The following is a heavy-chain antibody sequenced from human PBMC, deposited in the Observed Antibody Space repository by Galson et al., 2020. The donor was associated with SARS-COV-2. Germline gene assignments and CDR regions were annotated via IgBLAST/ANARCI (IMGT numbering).Heavy chain of an antibody. D-gene: IGHD3-10*01. CDR3: ATSGGPRVRGGWFDP. CDR1: GYTLTELS. V-gene: IGHV1-24*01. CDR2: FDPEDGET. J-gene: IGHJ5*02. Sequence: ASVKVSCKVSGYTLTELSMHWVRQAPGKGLEWMGGFDPEDGETIYAQKFQGRVTMTEDTSTDTAYMELRSLRSEETAVYYCATSGGPRVRGGWFDPWGQGTLVTVSS.